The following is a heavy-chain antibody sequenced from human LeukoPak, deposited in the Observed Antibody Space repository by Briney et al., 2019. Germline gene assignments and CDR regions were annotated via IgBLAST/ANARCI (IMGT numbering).Heavy chain of an antibody. CDR2: MSPDSGYT. D-gene: IGHD5-12*01. CDR1: GCTFTSYD. V-gene: IGHV1-8*01. Sequence: ASVKVSCKASGCTFTSYDITWVRQATGQGLEWMGWMSPDSGYTGYAQTFQGRVTLTRNTSVSTAFMELSSLRSEDTAVYYCGIYTGYDSFWGQGTLVTVSS. CDR3: GIYTGYDSF. J-gene: IGHJ4*02.